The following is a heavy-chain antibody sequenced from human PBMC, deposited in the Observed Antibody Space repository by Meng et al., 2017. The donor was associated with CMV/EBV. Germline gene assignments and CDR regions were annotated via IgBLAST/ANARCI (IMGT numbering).Heavy chain of an antibody. CDR2: IYYSGST. D-gene: IGHD3-22*01. CDR3: ARGVVTMIVVYDP. Sequence: QLQLPESGPGLVKPSQTLSLTCTVSGGSISSSRYYWGWIRQPPGKGLEWIGSIYYSGSTYYNPSLKSRVTISVDTSKNQFSLKLSSVTAADTAVYYCARGVVTMIVVYDPWGQGTLVTVSS. CDR1: GGSISSSRYY. J-gene: IGHJ5*02. V-gene: IGHV4-39*07.